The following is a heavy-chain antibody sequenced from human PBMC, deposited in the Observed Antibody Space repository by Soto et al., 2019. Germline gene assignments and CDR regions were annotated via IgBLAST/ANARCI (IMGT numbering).Heavy chain of an antibody. CDR3: ARLTWGYCSSTSCSNWFDP. Sequence: SETLSLTCTVSGGSISSYYWSWIRQPPGKGLEWIGYIYYSGSTNYNPSLKSRVTISVDTSKNQFSLKLSSVTAADTAVYYCARLTWGYCSSTSCSNWFDPWGQGTLVTVSS. CDR2: IYYSGST. J-gene: IGHJ5*02. D-gene: IGHD2-2*01. V-gene: IGHV4-59*01. CDR1: GGSISSYY.